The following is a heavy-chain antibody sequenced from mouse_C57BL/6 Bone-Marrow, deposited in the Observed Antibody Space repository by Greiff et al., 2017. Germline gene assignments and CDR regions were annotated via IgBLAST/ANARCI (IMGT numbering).Heavy chain of an antibody. D-gene: IGHD1-1*01. J-gene: IGHJ1*03. CDR2: IWRGGST. CDR3: AKNNGSSYRYFDV. Sequence: QVQLQQSGPGLVQPSQSLSITCTVSGFSLTSYGVHWVRQSPGKGLEWLGVIWRGGSTDYNAAFMSRLSITKDNSKSQVFFKMNSLQADDTAIYYCAKNNGSSYRYFDVWGTGTTVTVSS. V-gene: IGHV2-5*01. CDR1: GFSLTSYG.